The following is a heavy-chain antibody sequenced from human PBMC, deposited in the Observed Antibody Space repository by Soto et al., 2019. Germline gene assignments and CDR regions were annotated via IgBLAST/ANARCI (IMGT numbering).Heavy chain of an antibody. Sequence: HPGGSLRLSCAAPGFTFDDYAMHWVRQAPGKGLEWVSGISWNSGSIGYADSVKGRFTISRDNAKNSLYLQMNSLRAEDTALYYCAKDITSRPTVTTFDYWGQGTLVTVSS. CDR2: ISWNSGSI. CDR3: AKDITSRPTVTTFDY. CDR1: GFTFDDYA. V-gene: IGHV3-9*01. J-gene: IGHJ4*02. D-gene: IGHD4-17*01.